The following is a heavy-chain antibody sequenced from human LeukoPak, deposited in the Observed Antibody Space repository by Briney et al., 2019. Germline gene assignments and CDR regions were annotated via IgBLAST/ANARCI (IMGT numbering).Heavy chain of an antibody. V-gene: IGHV3-23*01. J-gene: IGHJ5*02. CDR1: GFTFSTYA. CDR2: ISGRGGST. D-gene: IGHD3-10*01. CDR3: AKMPAYRLSGSRSWFDP. Sequence: GGSLRLSCAASGFTFSTYAMSWVRQAPGKGLEWVSCISGRGGSTYYVDSVKGRFTISRDNSKNTLYLQMSSLRAEDTAVYYCAKMPAYRLSGSRSWFDPWGQGTLVTVSS.